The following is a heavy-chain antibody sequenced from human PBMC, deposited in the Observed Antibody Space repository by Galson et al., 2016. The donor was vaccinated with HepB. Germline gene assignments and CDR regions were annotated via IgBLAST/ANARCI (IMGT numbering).Heavy chain of an antibody. D-gene: IGHD2-21*01. J-gene: IGHJ5*02. CDR1: GYSFSSYG. CDR2: ISGYDGET. CDR3: AKDYLLSGADCFDP. V-gene: IGHV1-18*01. Sequence: SVKVSCKASGYSFSSYGISWVRQAPGQGLEWMGWISGYDGETNYGEKFHSRFTMTTDPSTTTAYMELRDLRSDDTAVYYCAKDYLLSGADCFDPWGQGTLVIVSS.